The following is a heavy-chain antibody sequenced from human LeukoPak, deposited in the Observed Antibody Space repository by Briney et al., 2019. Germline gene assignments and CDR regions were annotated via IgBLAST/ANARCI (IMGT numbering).Heavy chain of an antibody. V-gene: IGHV1-24*01. CDR3: ATNSASVKLKFGVNWFHP. J-gene: IGHJ5*02. Sequence: ASVKASRKVSGYTLTELSMHWVRQAPGKGLEWMGGFDPEDGETIYAQKFQGRVTMTEDTSTDTAYMELSSLRSEDTAVYYCATNSASVKLKFGVNWFHPWGQGTLVSVSS. CDR1: GYTLTELS. CDR2: FDPEDGET. D-gene: IGHD3-10*01.